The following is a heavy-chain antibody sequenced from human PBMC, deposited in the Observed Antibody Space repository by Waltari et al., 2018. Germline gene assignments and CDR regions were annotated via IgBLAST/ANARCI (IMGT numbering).Heavy chain of an antibody. D-gene: IGHD2-2*01. V-gene: IGHV4-59*01. CDR1: GGSISSYY. CDR2: IYYSGST. Sequence: QVQLQESGPGLVKPSETLSLTCTVSGGSISSYYWSWIRQPPGKGLEWIGYIYYSGSTNYNTTIKSRVTISVDTSKNQFSLKLSSVTAADTAVYYCARDSFDCSSTSCYERNAFDIWGQGTMVTVSS. J-gene: IGHJ3*02. CDR3: ARDSFDCSSTSCYERNAFDI.